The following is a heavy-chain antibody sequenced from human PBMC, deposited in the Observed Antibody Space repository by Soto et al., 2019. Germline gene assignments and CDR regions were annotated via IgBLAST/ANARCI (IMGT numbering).Heavy chain of an antibody. CDR3: ARDRGSDSSGWLGLDF. J-gene: IGHJ4*02. V-gene: IGHV3-21*01. D-gene: IGHD6-19*01. Sequence: GGSLRLSCAVSGFTFDNYNLNWVRRAPGKGLEWVASISSSGTYIYYADSVKGRFTISRDNAQSSLHLQMNSLRGEDTAVYYCARDRGSDSSGWLGLDFWGQGTLVTAPQ. CDR2: ISSSGTYI. CDR1: GFTFDNYN.